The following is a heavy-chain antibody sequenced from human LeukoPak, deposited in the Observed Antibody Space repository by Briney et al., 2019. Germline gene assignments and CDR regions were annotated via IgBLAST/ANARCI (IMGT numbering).Heavy chain of an antibody. CDR3: ANSLVAATSL. D-gene: IGHD1-26*01. V-gene: IGHV1-69*02. CDR1: GGTFSSFT. Sequence: SVKVSCKASGGTFSSFTFTWVRQAPGQGLEWMGRIIPVLGITNYAQKFQGRVTITADKSTSTAYMELSSLKSEDTAMYFCANSLVAATSLWGPGTMVTVSS. CDR2: IIPVLGIT. J-gene: IGHJ3*01.